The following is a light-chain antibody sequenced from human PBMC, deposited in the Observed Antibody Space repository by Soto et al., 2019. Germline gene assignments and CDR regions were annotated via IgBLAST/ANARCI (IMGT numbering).Light chain of an antibody. V-gene: IGKV3-15*01. J-gene: IGKJ1*01. CDR1: QSVTTK. Sequence: EILMTQSPATLSVSPGEGASLSCRVSQSVTTKLAWYQQRPGQPPRLLIYDASTRATGVPATFSGSGSGTDFTLTISSLQSEDFAVYYCQQYNNWPRTFGQGTKVDIK. CDR3: QQYNNWPRT. CDR2: DAS.